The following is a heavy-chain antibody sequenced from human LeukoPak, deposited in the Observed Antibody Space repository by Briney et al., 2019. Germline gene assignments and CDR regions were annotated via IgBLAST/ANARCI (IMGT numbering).Heavy chain of an antibody. D-gene: IGHD6-13*01. CDR3: ASTGYSSSWYLPPGYFDY. J-gene: IGHJ4*02. V-gene: IGHV1-69*05. CDR1: GGTFSSYA. Sequence: SVKVSCKASGGTFSSYAISWVRQAPGQGLEWMGGIIPIFGTANYAQKFQGRVTITTDGSTSTAYMELSSLRSEDTAVYYCASTGYSSSWYLPPGYFDYWGQGTLVTVSS. CDR2: IIPIFGTA.